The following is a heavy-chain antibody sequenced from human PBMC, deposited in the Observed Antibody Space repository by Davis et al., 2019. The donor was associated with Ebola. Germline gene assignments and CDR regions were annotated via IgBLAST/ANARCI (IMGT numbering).Heavy chain of an antibody. CDR3: ARAITMIVVVAFDI. V-gene: IGHV3-23*01. CDR2: ISGSGGST. J-gene: IGHJ3*02. CDR1: VITFSSYA. D-gene: IGHD3-22*01. Sequence: GESLKISCTDSVITFSSYAMTWVRQAPGKGLEWVSAISGSGGSTYYADSVKDRFTISRDTSRNTLYLQMNSLRAEDTAVYYCARAITMIVVVAFDIWGQGTMVTVSS.